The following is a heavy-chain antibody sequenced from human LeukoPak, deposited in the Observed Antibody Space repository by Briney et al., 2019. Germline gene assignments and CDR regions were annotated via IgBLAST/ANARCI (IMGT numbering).Heavy chain of an antibody. CDR3: ASTVAVPAFDI. CDR1: GFTFDDYA. Sequence: GGSLRLSCAASGFTFDDYAMHWVRQAPGKGLEWVSLISGDGGSTYYADSVKGRFTTSRDNSKNSLYLQMNSLRTEDTALYYCASTVAVPAFDIWGQGTMVTVSS. V-gene: IGHV3-43*02. CDR2: ISGDGGST. D-gene: IGHD6-19*01. J-gene: IGHJ3*02.